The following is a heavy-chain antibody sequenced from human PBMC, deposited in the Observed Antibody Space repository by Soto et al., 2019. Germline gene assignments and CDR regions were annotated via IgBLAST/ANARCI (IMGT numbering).Heavy chain of an antibody. J-gene: IGHJ6*02. CDR1: GGSISSGVFS. Sequence: SETLSLTCAVSGGSISSGVFSWSWIRQSPGKGLELIGYIYYSGSTNYNPSLKSRVTISVDTSKNQFSLKLSSVTAADTAVYYCARRRRHYDFWSGYYVPDQGVGYYYYGMDVWGPGITLTVS. D-gene: IGHD3-3*01. CDR2: IYYSGST. CDR3: ARRRRHYDFWSGYYVPDQGVGYYYYGMDV. V-gene: IGHV4-30-2*06.